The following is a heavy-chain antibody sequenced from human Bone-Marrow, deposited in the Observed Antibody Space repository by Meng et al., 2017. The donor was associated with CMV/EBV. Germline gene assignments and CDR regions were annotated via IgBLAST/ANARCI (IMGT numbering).Heavy chain of an antibody. Sequence: TSYDINWVRQATGQGLEWMGWMNPNSGNTGYAQKFQGRVTMTRNTSISTAYMELSSLRSEDTAVYYCARGLGYYDFWSGYYTPNWFDPWGQGTLVTVSS. J-gene: IGHJ5*02. D-gene: IGHD3-3*01. V-gene: IGHV1-8*01. CDR3: ARGLGYYDFWSGYYTPNWFDP. CDR2: MNPNSGNT. CDR1: TSYD.